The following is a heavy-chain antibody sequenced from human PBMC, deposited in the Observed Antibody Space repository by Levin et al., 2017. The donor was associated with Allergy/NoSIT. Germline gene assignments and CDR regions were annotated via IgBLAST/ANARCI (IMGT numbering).Heavy chain of an antibody. J-gene: IGHJ4*02. CDR2: INWNGGST. CDR1: GFTFDDYG. V-gene: IGHV3-20*04. CDR3: ARVEYCGSTSCSYYFAY. Sequence: GGSLRLSCAASGFTFDDYGMSWVRQAPGKGLEWVSGINWNGGSTGYADSVKGRFTISRDNAKNSLYLQMNSLRAEDTALYYCARVEYCGSTSCSYYFAYWGQGTLVTVSS. D-gene: IGHD2-2*01.